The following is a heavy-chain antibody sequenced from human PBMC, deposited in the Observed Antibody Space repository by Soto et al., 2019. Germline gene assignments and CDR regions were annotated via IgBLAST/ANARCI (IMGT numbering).Heavy chain of an antibody. CDR1: GFPFTNYW. D-gene: IGHD2-8*02. V-gene: IGHV3-74*01. CDR3: ACWGHIVPVAPSDFDR. CDR2: ISPDGSDV. J-gene: IGHJ4*02. Sequence: SLRLSCAASGFPFTNYWMHWVLQTPVKGLMWVSRISPDGSDVGYADSVDGRFTVSRDNAKNTLYLQMHSLRAEDTAMYYCACWGHIVPVAPSDFDRWGQGTLVTVSS.